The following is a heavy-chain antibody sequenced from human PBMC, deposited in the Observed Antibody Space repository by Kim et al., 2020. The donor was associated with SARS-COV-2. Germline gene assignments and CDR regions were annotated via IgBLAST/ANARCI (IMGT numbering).Heavy chain of an antibody. CDR1: GFTFSSYS. J-gene: IGHJ4*02. D-gene: IGHD3-3*01. CDR2: ISSSSSYI. CDR3: ARGRAYYDFWSGYCPDFDY. V-gene: IGHV3-21*01. Sequence: GGSLRLSCAASGFTFSSYSMNWVRQAPGKGLEWVSSISSSSSYIYYADSVKGRFTISRDNAKNSLYLQMNSLRAEDTAVYYCARGRAYYDFWSGYCPDFDYWGQGTLVTVSS.